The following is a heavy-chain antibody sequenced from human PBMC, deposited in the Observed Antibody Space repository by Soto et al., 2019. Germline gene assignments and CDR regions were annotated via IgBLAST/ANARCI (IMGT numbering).Heavy chain of an antibody. CDR3: ARDEDILTGPIGY. V-gene: IGHV3-33*01. J-gene: IGHJ4*02. CDR2: IWYDGSNK. D-gene: IGHD3-9*01. Sequence: QVQLVESGGGVVQPGRSPRLSCAASGFTFSSYGMHWVRQAPGKGLEWVAVIWYDGSNKYYADSVKGRFTISRDNSKNTLYLQMNSLRAEDTAVYYCARDEDILTGPIGYWGQGTLVTVSS. CDR1: GFTFSSYG.